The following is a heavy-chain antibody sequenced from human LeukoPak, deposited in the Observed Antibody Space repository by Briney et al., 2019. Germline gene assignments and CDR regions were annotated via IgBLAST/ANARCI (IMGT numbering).Heavy chain of an antibody. CDR3: ARVVLPDYYFDY. J-gene: IGHJ4*02. CDR1: GGTFSSYA. Sequence: SVKISCKASGGTFSSYAISWVRQAPGQGLEWMGGIIPIFGTANYAQKFQGRVTITADESTSTAYMELSSLRSEDTAVYYCARVVLPDYYFDYWGQGTLVTVSS. V-gene: IGHV1-69*13. CDR2: IIPIFGTA. D-gene: IGHD2-15*01.